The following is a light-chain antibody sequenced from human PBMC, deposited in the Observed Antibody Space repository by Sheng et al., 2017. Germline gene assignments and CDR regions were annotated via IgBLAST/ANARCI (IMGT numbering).Light chain of an antibody. CDR1: QSISAN. J-gene: IGKJ3*01. Sequence: IVLTQSPATLSLSPGERATLSCRASQSISANLAWYQQKPGQPPRLLIHSASTMATGIPARFSGSGSATDFTLTISSLEADDFVVYYCQQRSNWPPIFTFGPWDQSGYQ. V-gene: IGKV3-11*01. CDR2: SAS. CDR3: QQRSNWPPIFT.